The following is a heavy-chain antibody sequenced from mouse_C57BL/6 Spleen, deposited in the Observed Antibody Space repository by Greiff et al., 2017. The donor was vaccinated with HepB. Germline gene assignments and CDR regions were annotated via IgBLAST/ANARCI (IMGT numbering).Heavy chain of an antibody. V-gene: IGHV1-69*01. CDR3: ARSKGYSNYGWYFDV. CDR1: GYTFTSYW. J-gene: IGHJ1*03. D-gene: IGHD2-5*01. Sequence: QVQLQQPGAELVMPGASVKLSCKASGYTFTSYWMHWVKQRPGQGLEWIGEIDPSDSYTNYNQKFKGKSTLTVDKSSSTAYMQLSSLTSEDSAVYYCARSKGYSNYGWYFDVWGTGTTVTVSS. CDR2: IDPSDSYT.